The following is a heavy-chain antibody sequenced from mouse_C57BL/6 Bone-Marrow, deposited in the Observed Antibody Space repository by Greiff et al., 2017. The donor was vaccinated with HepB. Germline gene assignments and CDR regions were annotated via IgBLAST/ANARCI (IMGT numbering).Heavy chain of an antibody. J-gene: IGHJ3*01. Sequence: VQLQESGAELARPGASVKMSCKASGYTFTSYTMHWVKQRPGQGLEWIGYINPSSGYTKYNQKFKDKATLTADKSSSTAYMQLSSLTSEDSAVYYCANIYYYGSSAYWGQGTLVTVSA. D-gene: IGHD1-1*01. V-gene: IGHV1-4*01. CDR1: GYTFTSYT. CDR3: ANIYYYGSSAY. CDR2: INPSSGYT.